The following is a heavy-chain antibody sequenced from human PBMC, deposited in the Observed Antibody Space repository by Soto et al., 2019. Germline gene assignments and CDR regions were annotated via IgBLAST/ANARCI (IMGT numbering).Heavy chain of an antibody. CDR3: GRAQGGGYDRTVKYTWFDP. CDR1: GYTFTGYY. CDR2: INPNSGGT. V-gene: IGHV1-2*04. D-gene: IGHD5-12*01. Sequence: QVQLVQSGAEVKKPGASVKVSCKASGYTFTGYYMHWVRQAPGQGLEWMGWINPNSGGTNYAQKFKGWVTMTGATPTGPAYWERGGLGSADTAVYYCGRAQGGGYDRTVKYTWFDPGGQGPLVTV. J-gene: IGHJ5*02.